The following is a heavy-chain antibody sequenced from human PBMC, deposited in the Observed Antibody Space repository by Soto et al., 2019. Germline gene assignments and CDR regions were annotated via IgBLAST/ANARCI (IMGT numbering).Heavy chain of an antibody. J-gene: IGHJ5*02. V-gene: IGHV4-34*01. CDR1: GGSFSGYY. Sequence: SETLSLTCAVCGGSFSGYYWSWIRQPPGKGLEWIGEINHSGSTNYNPSLKSRVTISVDTSKNQFSLKLSSVTAADTAVYYCATSTPARASFDPWGQGTLVTLSS. D-gene: IGHD2-2*01. CDR2: INHSGST. CDR3: ATSTPARASFDP.